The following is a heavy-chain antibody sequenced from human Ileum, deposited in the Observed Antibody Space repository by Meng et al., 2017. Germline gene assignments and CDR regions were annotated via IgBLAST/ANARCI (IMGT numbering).Heavy chain of an antibody. V-gene: IGHV1-2*06. Sequence: QVQLVQSGAEVKTPGASVKVSCKASGYTFTGYYMHWVRQAPGQGLEWMGRINPNSGGTNYAQKFQGRVTMTRDTSISTAYMELSRLRSDDTAVYYCARDLGGYYDSSGYYAGYYFDYWGQGTLVTVSS. J-gene: IGHJ4*02. D-gene: IGHD3-22*01. CDR1: GYTFTGYY. CDR2: INPNSGGT. CDR3: ARDLGGYYDSSGYYAGYYFDY.